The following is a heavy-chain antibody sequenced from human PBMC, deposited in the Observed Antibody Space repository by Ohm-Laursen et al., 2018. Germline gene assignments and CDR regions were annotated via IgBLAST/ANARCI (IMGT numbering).Heavy chain of an antibody. V-gene: IGHV3-30*03. D-gene: IGHD3-3*01. Sequence: SLRLSCSASGFTFSNYAMHWVRQAPGKGLEWVAFISYDGSKYCYADSVKGRFTISRDNSKNTLFLQMTNVRAEDTAVYYCARDAPNYKTISGVVTALGMDVWGQGTTVTVSS. J-gene: IGHJ6*02. CDR3: ARDAPNYKTISGVVTALGMDV. CDR1: GFTFSNYA. CDR2: ISYDGSKY.